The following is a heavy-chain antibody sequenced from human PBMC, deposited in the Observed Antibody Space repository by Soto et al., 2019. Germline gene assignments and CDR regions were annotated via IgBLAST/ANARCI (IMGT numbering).Heavy chain of an antibody. Sequence: SETLSLTCTVSGGSISSYYWSWIRQPPGKGLEWIGYIYYSGSTNYNPSLKSRVTISVDTSKNQFSLKLSSVTAADTAVYYCARWGIAVAEAWFDPWGQGTLVTVSS. CDR3: ARWGIAVAEAWFDP. CDR2: IYYSGST. V-gene: IGHV4-59*08. J-gene: IGHJ5*02. D-gene: IGHD6-19*01. CDR1: GGSISSYY.